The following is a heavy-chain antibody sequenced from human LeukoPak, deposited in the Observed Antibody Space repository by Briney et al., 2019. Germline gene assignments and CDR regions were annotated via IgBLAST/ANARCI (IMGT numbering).Heavy chain of an antibody. J-gene: IGHJ4*02. CDR1: GYTFTSYD. V-gene: IGHV1-8*01. CDR3: ARARGSAAAVDY. Sequence: ASVKVSCKASGYTFTSYDINWVRQATGQGLEWMGWMNPNSGNTGYAQKFQGRVTMTRNPSISTAYMELSSLRSEDTAVYYCARARGSAAAVDYWGQGTLVTVSS. CDR2: MNPNSGNT. D-gene: IGHD6-13*01.